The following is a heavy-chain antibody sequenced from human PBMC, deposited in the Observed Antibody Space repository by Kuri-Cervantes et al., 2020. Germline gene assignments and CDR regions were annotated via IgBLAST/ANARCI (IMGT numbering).Heavy chain of an antibody. CDR1: GGSFSGYY. J-gene: IGHJ6*03. Sequence: ESLKISCAVYGGSFSGYYWTWVRQPPGKGPEWIGEISYRGSPNSNPSLKSRVTISVDTSKNQFSLKLTSMTAADTAVYYCARRSPRYYYYYMDVWGKGTTVTVSS. V-gene: IGHV4-34*01. CDR3: ARRSPRYYYYYMDV. CDR2: ISYRGSP.